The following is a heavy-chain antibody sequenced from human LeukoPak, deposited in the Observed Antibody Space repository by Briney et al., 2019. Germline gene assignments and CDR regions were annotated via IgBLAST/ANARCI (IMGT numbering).Heavy chain of an antibody. D-gene: IGHD4/OR15-4a*01. V-gene: IGHV4-59*01. CDR3: ARGYYDAKGDSNPFDI. Sequence: SETLSLTCTVSGGSISSSYWSWLRQPPGRGLEWIGYTSHSGSTNYKPSLKSRVSISVDTSKNQFSLKLTSVTAADTAMYYCARGYYDAKGDSNPFDIWGQGTMVTVSS. CDR2: TSHSGST. CDR1: GGSISSSY. J-gene: IGHJ3*02.